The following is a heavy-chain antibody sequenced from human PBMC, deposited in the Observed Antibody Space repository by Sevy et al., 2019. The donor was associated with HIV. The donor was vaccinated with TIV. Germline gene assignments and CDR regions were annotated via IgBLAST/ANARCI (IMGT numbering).Heavy chain of an antibody. V-gene: IGHV3-30*02. Sequence: GGSLRLSCAASGFTFSNYGMHWVRQPPGKGLERVAFIRYDGSNSYYVDSAKGRFTLSRDNSKNTLYLQMNSLRTEDTAVYYCATDSTTRSGDLSYWCQGDLVTVSS. D-gene: IGHD1-26*01. CDR2: IRYDGSNS. J-gene: IGHJ4*02. CDR1: GFTFSNYG. CDR3: ATDSTTRSGDLSY.